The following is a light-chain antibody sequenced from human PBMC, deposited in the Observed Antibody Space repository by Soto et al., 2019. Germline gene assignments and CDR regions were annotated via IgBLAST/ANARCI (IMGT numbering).Light chain of an antibody. CDR2: GAS. J-gene: IGKJ2*01. CDR1: QRVSSSY. Sequence: EIVLTQSPGTLSLSTGERATLSCRASQRVSSSYLAWYQQKPGQAPRLLIYGASSRATGIPDRFSGSGSGTDFTLTISRLEPEDFAVYYCQQYGSSPPALYTFGQGTKLEIK. CDR3: QQYGSSPPALYT. V-gene: IGKV3-20*01.